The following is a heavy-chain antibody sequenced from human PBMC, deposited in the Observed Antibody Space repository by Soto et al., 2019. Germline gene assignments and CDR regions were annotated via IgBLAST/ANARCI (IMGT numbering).Heavy chain of an antibody. J-gene: IGHJ4*02. CDR3: ARLAPSTRYCSGGSCYPKPYFDY. D-gene: IGHD2-15*01. CDR1: GGSISSGGYY. Sequence: PSETLSLTCTVSGGSISSGGYYWSWIRQHPGKGLEWIGYIYFSGSTYYNPSLKSRVTISVDTSKNQFSLKLSSVTAADTAVYYCARLAPSTRYCSGGSCYPKPYFDYWGQGTLVTVSS. V-gene: IGHV4-31*03. CDR2: IYFSGST.